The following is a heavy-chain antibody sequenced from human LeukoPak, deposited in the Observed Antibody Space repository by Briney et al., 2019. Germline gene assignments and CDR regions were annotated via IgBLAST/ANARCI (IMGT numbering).Heavy chain of an antibody. J-gene: IGHJ6*03. CDR1: GYTFTTYT. CDR2: INAGNGNT. Sequence: ASEEVSCKASGYTFTTYTIHWVRQAPGQRLERMGWINAGNGNTKYSQEFQDRVTITRDTSASTAYMELSSLRSEDMAVYYCARARYETRIWPKSRYDYYHYMDVWGKGTTVTVSS. V-gene: IGHV1-3*03. D-gene: IGHD3-3*01. CDR3: ARARYETRIWPKSRYDYYHYMDV.